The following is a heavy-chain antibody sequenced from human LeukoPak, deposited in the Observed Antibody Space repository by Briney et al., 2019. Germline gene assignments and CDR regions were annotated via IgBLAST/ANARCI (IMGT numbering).Heavy chain of an antibody. CDR1: GYTFTSYD. J-gene: IGHJ4*02. Sequence: GASVKVSCKASGYTFTSYDINWVRQAPGQGLEWMGWMNPNSGNTGYAQKFQGRVTMTRNTSISTAYMELSSLRSEDTAVYYCARGGAGYYDSSGYYFVYWGQGTLVTVSS. D-gene: IGHD3-22*01. CDR2: MNPNSGNT. CDR3: ARGGAGYYDSSGYYFVY. V-gene: IGHV1-8*01.